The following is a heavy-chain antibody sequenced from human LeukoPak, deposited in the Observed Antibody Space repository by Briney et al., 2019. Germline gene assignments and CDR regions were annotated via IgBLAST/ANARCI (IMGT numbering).Heavy chain of an antibody. V-gene: IGHV1-46*01. CDR1: GYTFTSYD. D-gene: IGHD3-10*01. CDR3: ARSFKFAYYYGSGTPGGMDV. Sequence: ASVKVSCKASGYTFTSYDINWVRQAPGQGLEWMGIINPSGGSTSYAQKFQGRVTMTRDTSTSTVYMELSSLRSEDTAVYYCARSFKFAYYYGSGTPGGMDVWGKGTTVTVSS. J-gene: IGHJ6*04. CDR2: INPSGGST.